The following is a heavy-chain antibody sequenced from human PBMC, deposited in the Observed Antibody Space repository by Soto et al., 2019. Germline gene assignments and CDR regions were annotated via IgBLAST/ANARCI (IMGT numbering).Heavy chain of an antibody. D-gene: IGHD2-21*02. J-gene: IGHJ4*02. CDR2: IYHSGST. Sequence: LTCAVSGGSISSSNWWSWVRQPPGKGLEWIGEIYHSGSTNYNPSLKSRVTISVDKSKNQFSLKLRSVTAADTAVYYCARDGYCGGDCYFDYWGQGTLVTVSS. V-gene: IGHV4-4*02. CDR1: GGSISSSNW. CDR3: ARDGYCGGDCYFDY.